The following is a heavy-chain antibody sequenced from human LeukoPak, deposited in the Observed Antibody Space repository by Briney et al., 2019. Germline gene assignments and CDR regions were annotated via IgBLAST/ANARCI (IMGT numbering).Heavy chain of an antibody. V-gene: IGHV3-48*04. Sequence: GGSLRLSCAASGFTFSSYSMNWVRQAPGKGLEWVSYISSSSSTIYYADSVKGRFTISRDNAKNTLFLQMNSLRAEDSAVYYCAGGSTLDRGLVYYWGQGTLLTVSS. CDR3: AGGSTLDRGLVYY. J-gene: IGHJ4*02. CDR2: ISSSSSTI. CDR1: GFTFSSYS. D-gene: IGHD3-10*01.